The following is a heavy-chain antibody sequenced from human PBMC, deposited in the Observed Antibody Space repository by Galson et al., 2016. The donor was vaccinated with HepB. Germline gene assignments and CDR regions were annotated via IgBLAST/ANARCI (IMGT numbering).Heavy chain of an antibody. J-gene: IGHJ6*02. Sequence: SLRLSCAASGFIFDDYGMHWVRQAPGKGLEWVSGISWNSGSIGYADSVKGRFTISRDNAKKSLYLEMKSLRPEDTAFYYCGKDVGTGGYANGYYYGVDVWGQGTTVTVSS. CDR2: ISWNSGSI. V-gene: IGHV3-9*01. CDR1: GFIFDDYG. D-gene: IGHD5-18*01. CDR3: GKDVGTGGYANGYYYGVDV.